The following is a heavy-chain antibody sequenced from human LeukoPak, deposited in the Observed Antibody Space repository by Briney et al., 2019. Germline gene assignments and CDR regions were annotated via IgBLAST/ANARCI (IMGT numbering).Heavy chain of an antibody. Sequence: GRSLRLSCAASGFTLINYGMHWVRQATGKGLEWVAVISYDGTNKYYADSVKGRFTISRDNSKNTLYLQMNSLKTDDTAVYYCANYGDYQYFDYWGQGTPVTVSS. J-gene: IGHJ4*02. CDR1: GFTLINYG. V-gene: IGHV3-30*18. CDR3: ANYGDYQYFDY. CDR2: ISYDGTNK. D-gene: IGHD4-17*01.